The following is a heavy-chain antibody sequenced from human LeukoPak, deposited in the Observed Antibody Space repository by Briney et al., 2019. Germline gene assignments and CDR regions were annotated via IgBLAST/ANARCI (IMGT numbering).Heavy chain of an antibody. V-gene: IGHV3-7*01. CDR1: GFTFSGYW. CDR2: IKQDGSEK. D-gene: IGHD3-10*01. Sequence: GGSLRLSCAASGFTFSGYWMSWVRQAPGKGLEWVANIKQDGSEKYYVDSVKGRFTISRDNAKNSLYLQMNSLRAEDTAVYYCARWAGVSSFYYYYGMDVWGQGTTVTVSS. CDR3: ARWAGVSSFYYYYGMDV. J-gene: IGHJ6*02.